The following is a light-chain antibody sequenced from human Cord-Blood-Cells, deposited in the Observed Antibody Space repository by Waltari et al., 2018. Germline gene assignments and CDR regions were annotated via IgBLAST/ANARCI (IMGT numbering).Light chain of an antibody. CDR3: QSYDSSNQV. CDR2: EDN. CDR1: SGSIAINY. J-gene: IGLJ3*02. Sequence: NFMLTQPHSVSESPGKTVTISCTRSSGSIAINYVQWYQQRPGSSPTTVIYEDNQRPSGVPDLFSGSIYSSSNSASLTISGLKTEDEADYYCQSYDSSNQVFGGGTKLTVL. V-gene: IGLV6-57*01.